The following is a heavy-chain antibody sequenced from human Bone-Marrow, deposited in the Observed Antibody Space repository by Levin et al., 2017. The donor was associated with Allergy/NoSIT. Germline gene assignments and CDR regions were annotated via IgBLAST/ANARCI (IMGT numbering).Heavy chain of an antibody. Sequence: GGSLRLSCVASGFTFSSFEMNWVRQTPGKGLEWLSSISSIGSNKEYAHAVRGRFTISRDNAKKSLLLQMTSLGADDTGLYYCARDVGADYNSGANGHGMAVWGRGTTVTVSS. J-gene: IGHJ6*02. D-gene: IGHD1-26*01. CDR3: ARDVGADYNSGANGHGMAV. V-gene: IGHV3-48*03. CDR2: ISSIGSNK. CDR1: GFTFSSFE.